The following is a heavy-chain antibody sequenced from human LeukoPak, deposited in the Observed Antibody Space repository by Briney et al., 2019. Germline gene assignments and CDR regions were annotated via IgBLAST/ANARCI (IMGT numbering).Heavy chain of an antibody. CDR3: ARGHLLAGTIVDY. Sequence: ASVKVSCKASGGTFTSYDINWVRQATGQGLEWMGWMNPNSGNTGYAQKFQGRVTITRNTSISTAYMELSSLRSEDTAVYYCARGHLLAGTIVDYWGQGTLVTVSS. J-gene: IGHJ4*02. V-gene: IGHV1-8*03. D-gene: IGHD6-19*01. CDR2: MNPNSGNT. CDR1: GGTFTSYD.